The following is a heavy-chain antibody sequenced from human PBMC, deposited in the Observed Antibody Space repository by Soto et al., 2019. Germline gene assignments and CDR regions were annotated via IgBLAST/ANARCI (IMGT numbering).Heavy chain of an antibody. D-gene: IGHD1-26*01. CDR1: GFTFSSYE. CDR3: ARVYSGSLSGQDY. Sequence: VQLVESGGALVQPGGSLRLSCAASGFTFSSYEMNWVRQAPGKGLEWVSYISSGGSTIYYADSVKGRFTISRDNAKNSLYLQMNSLRAEDTAVYYCARVYSGSLSGQDYWGQGTLVTVSS. V-gene: IGHV3-48*03. CDR2: ISSGGSTI. J-gene: IGHJ4*02.